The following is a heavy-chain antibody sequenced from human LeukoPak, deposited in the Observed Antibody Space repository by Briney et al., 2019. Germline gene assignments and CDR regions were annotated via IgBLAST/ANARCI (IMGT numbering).Heavy chain of an antibody. CDR2: ISISSSTI. J-gene: IGHJ3*02. V-gene: IGHV3-48*01. Sequence: GGSLRLSCAASGFTFSSYSMSWVCQAPGKGQEWVSYISISSSTIYYADSVKGRFTISRDNTKNSLYLQTNSLRAEDTAVYYCARAAGNKFDDYDSSGYYPNAFDIWGQGTMVTVSS. D-gene: IGHD3-22*01. CDR1: GFTFSSYS. CDR3: ARAAGNKFDDYDSSGYYPNAFDI.